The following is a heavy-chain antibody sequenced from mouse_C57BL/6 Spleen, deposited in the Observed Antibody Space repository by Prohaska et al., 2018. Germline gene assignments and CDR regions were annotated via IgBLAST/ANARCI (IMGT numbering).Heavy chain of an antibody. CDR2: INPNNGGT. V-gene: IGHV1-18*01. D-gene: IGHD1-1*01. J-gene: IGHJ4*01. CDR3: ARSAYYYGSSYVKDYAMDY. Sequence: HGKSLEWTGDINPNNGGTIYNQKFKGKATLTVDKSSSTAYMELRSLTSEDTTVYYCARSAYYYGSSYVKDYAMDYWGQGTSVTVSS.